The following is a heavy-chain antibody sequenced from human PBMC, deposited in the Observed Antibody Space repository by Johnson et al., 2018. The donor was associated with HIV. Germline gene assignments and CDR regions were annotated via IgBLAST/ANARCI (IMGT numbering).Heavy chain of an antibody. CDR1: GFTFSSYG. D-gene: IGHD3-3*01. J-gene: IGHJ3*02. CDR2: IRYDGSNK. CDR3: AKGGPVLQFLEWLPGRAFDI. Sequence: QVQLVESGGGVVQPGGSLRLSCAASGFTFSSYGMHWVRQAPGKGLEWVAFIRYDGSNKYYADSVKGRFTISRDNSKNTLYPQMNSLRAEDTAVYYCAKGGPVLQFLEWLPGRAFDIWGQGTMVTVSS. V-gene: IGHV3-30*02.